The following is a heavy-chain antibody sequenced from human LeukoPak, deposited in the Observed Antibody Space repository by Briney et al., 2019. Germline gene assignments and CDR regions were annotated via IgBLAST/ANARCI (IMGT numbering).Heavy chain of an antibody. CDR3: AKVGSSGWLELVYFQH. V-gene: IGHV3-23*01. J-gene: IGHJ1*01. CDR1: GFTFSSYA. Sequence: GGSLRLSCAASGFTFSSYAMSWVRQAPGKGLEWASAISGSGGSTYYADSVKGRFTISRDNSKNTLYLQMNSLRAEDTAVYYCAKVGSSGWLELVYFQHWGQGTLVTVSS. CDR2: ISGSGGST. D-gene: IGHD6-19*01.